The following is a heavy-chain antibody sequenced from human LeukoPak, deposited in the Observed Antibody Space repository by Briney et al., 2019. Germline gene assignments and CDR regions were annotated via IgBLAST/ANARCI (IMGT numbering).Heavy chain of an antibody. CDR2: ISFDGGTK. CDR3: ARELLPAPDAFDI. Sequence: GGSLTLSCAASAFTFSSYTLHWVRQAPGKGRGSLAVISFDGGTKNYADSVRGRFTISRDNSENTLYLQMNSLRAEDTAVYYCARELLPAPDAFDIWGQGTMVTVSS. D-gene: IGHD2-2*01. J-gene: IGHJ3*02. CDR1: AFTFSSYT. V-gene: IGHV3-30*04.